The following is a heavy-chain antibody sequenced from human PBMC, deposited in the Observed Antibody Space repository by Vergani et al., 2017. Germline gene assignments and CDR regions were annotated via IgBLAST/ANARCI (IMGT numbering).Heavy chain of an antibody. D-gene: IGHD3-16*01. V-gene: IGHV3-23*01. CDR3: AKFLGDGGPYYGMDV. Sequence: EVQLLESGGGLVQPGGSLRLSCAASGITFSKYDMSWVRQAPGKGLEWVSGISGSGDRTYYADSVKGRFTISRDNSKNTLYVQMNSLRAEDTAVSYCAKFLGDGGPYYGMDVWGQGTTVTVSS. CDR2: ISGSGDRT. CDR1: GITFSKYD. J-gene: IGHJ6*02.